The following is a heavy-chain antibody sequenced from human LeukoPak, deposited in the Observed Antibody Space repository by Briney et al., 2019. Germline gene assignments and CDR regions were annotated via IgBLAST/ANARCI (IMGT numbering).Heavy chain of an antibody. CDR3: ARDGGDSGYDLDY. CDR2: ISSSSTYI. CDR1: GFTFSSYS. Sequence: GGSLRLSCAASGFTFSSYSMNWVRQAPGKGLEWVSSISSSSTYIYYADSVKGRFTISRDNAKNSLYLQMNSLRAEDTAVYYCARDGGDSGYDLDYWGQGTLVTVSS. J-gene: IGHJ4*02. D-gene: IGHD5-12*01. V-gene: IGHV3-21*01.